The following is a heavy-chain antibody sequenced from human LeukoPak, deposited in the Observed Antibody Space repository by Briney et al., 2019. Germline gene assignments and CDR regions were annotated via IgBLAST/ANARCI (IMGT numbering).Heavy chain of an antibody. V-gene: IGHV3-74*01. J-gene: IGHJ5*02. Sequence: GGSLRLSCAASGLTFSSHWMHWVRQAPGKGLVWVSRITNDGSSTTYADSVKGRFTISRDNVKNTLYLQMNSLRVEDTAVYYCARDPRNVGLAPWGQGTLVTVSS. D-gene: IGHD2-15*01. CDR3: ARDPRNVGLAP. CDR2: ITNDGSST. CDR1: GLTFSSHW.